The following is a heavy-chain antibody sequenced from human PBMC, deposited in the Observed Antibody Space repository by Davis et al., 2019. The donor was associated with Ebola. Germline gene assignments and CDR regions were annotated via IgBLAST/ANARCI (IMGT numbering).Heavy chain of an antibody. D-gene: IGHD1-7*01. CDR3: AREWRYDWNYVPFDY. CDR1: GFTFSGSA. Sequence: GESLKISCAASGFTFSGSAMHWVRQAPGKGLEWVSYISYSGSPIYYADSVKGRFSISRDNAKNSLYLQMNSLTAEDTAIYYCAREWRYDWNYVPFDYWGQGTLVTVSS. J-gene: IGHJ4*02. CDR2: ISYSGSPI. V-gene: IGHV3-48*03.